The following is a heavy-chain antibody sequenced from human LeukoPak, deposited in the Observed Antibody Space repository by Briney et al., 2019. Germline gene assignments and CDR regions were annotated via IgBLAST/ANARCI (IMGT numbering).Heavy chain of an antibody. V-gene: IGHV4-34*01. J-gene: IGHJ3*02. CDR3: ARGRLRRGSGSPSKAFDI. CDR2: INHSGGT. D-gene: IGHD3-10*01. CDR1: GGSFSGYY. Sequence: PSETLSLTCAVYGGSFSGYYWSWIRQPPGKGLEWIGEINHSGGTNYNPSLKSRVTISVDTSKNQFSLKLSSVTAADTAVYYCARGRLRRGSGSPSKAFDIWGQGTMVTVSS.